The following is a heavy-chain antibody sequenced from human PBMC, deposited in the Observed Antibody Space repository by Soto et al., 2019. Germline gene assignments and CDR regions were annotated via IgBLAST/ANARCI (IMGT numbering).Heavy chain of an antibody. V-gene: IGHV3-7*01. J-gene: IGHJ6*03. D-gene: IGHD2-15*01. Sequence: EVQLVESGGGLVQPGGSLRLSCATSGFTFSRYWMTWVRQAPGKGLEWVANIQQKGAEKHYADSVKGRFSISRDNGGNALSLQMDSLRDEDTGVYYCARCQSGCCSGGNCYNYYYMAVWGTGTTVTVSS. CDR2: IQQKGAEK. CDR3: ARCQSGCCSGGNCYNYYYMAV. CDR1: GFTFSRYW.